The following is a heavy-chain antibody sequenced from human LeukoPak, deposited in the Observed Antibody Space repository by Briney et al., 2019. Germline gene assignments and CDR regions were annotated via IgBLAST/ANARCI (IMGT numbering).Heavy chain of an antibody. CDR3: ARESAAGGAGLGYFDY. D-gene: IGHD6-13*01. CDR1: GFTFISYT. Sequence: PGGSLGLSCAASGFTFISYTMNWVRQAPGKGLEWVSSISSSSSTIYYADSVKGGFSIYREKAKKSLYLQMNSLRLKHTYVSYCARESAAGGAGLGYFDYWGQGTLVTVSS. V-gene: IGHV3-48*01. CDR2: ISSSSSTI. J-gene: IGHJ4*02.